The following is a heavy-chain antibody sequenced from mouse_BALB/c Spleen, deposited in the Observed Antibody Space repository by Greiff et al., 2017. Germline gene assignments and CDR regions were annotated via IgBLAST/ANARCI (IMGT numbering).Heavy chain of an antibody. J-gene: IGHJ2*01. CDR1: GFTFTDYY. CDR2: IRNKANGYTT. Sequence: EVHLVESGGGLVQPGGSLRLSCATSGFTFTDYYMSWVRQPPGKALEWLGFIRNKANGYTTEYSASVKGRFTISRDNSQSILYLQMNTLRAEDSATYYCARSLRYYFDYWGQGTTLTVSS. D-gene: IGHD6-2*01. V-gene: IGHV7-3*02. CDR3: ARSLRYYFDY.